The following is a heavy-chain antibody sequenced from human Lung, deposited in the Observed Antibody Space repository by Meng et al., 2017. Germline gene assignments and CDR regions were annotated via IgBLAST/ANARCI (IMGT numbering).Heavy chain of an antibody. CDR3: ARRGRYYDSSGLFDY. CDR2: ISAYNGNT. Sequence: QAQLVQSGAEVKKPGASVRVSCKASGYTFTFYGISWVRQAPGQGLEWMGWISAYNGNTKYAQKLQDRVTMTTDTSTSTAYMELRSLRSDDTAVYYCARRGRYYDSSGLFDYWGQGTLVTVSS. D-gene: IGHD3-22*01. CDR1: GYTFTFYG. V-gene: IGHV1-18*01. J-gene: IGHJ4*02.